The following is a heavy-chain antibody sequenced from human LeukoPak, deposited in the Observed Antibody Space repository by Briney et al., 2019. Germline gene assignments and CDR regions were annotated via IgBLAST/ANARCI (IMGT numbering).Heavy chain of an antibody. CDR3: AKDPGIEYSSSLEPSDY. D-gene: IGHD6-6*01. Sequence: GRSLRLSCAASGFTFSSYGMHWVRQAPGKGLEWVAVIWYDGNDKYYADSVKGRFTISRDNSKNTLYLRMNSLRAEDTAVYYCAKDPGIEYSSSLEPSDYWGQGTLVTVSS. CDR1: GFTFSSYG. CDR2: IWYDGNDK. J-gene: IGHJ4*02. V-gene: IGHV3-33*06.